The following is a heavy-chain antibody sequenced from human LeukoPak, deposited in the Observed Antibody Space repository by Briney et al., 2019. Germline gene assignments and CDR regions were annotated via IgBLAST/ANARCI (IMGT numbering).Heavy chain of an antibody. CDR3: ARDGGDGYNFELYYYYYMDV. J-gene: IGHJ6*03. D-gene: IGHD5-24*01. Sequence: SETLSLTCTVSGGSISSSSYYWGWIRQPPGKGLEWIGSIYHSGSTYYNPSLKSRVTVSVDTSKNQFSLKLSSVTAADTAVYYCARDGGDGYNFELYYYYYMDVWGKGTTVTVSS. CDR2: IYHSGST. CDR1: GGSISSSSYY. V-gene: IGHV4-39*07.